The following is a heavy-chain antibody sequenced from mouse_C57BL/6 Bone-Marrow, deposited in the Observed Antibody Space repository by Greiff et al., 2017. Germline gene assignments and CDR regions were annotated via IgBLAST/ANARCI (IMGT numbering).Heavy chain of an antibody. J-gene: IGHJ1*03. D-gene: IGHD1-1*01. CDR3: ANYYGSSYWYFGV. Sequence: QVQLQQSGAELARPGASVKLSCKASGYTFTSYGISWVKQRPGQGLEWIGEIYPGSGNTYYNEKFKGKATLTADKSSSTAYMELRSLTSEDSAVYFCANYYGSSYWYFGVWGTGTTVTVSS. V-gene: IGHV1-81*01. CDR1: GYTFTSYG. CDR2: IYPGSGNT.